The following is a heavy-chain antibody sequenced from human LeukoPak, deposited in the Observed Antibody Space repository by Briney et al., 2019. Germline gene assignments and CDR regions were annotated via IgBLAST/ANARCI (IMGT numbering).Heavy chain of an antibody. Sequence: GGSLRLSCAASEFTFNNYDMYWVRQGTGKGLEWVASISTSGDTYYPGSVKGRFIISRENAKNFLYLQMNSLRAGDTAVYYCARGGGSGWYSFDSWGRGALVTVSS. D-gene: IGHD6-19*01. V-gene: IGHV3-13*04. CDR1: EFTFNNYD. J-gene: IGHJ4*02. CDR3: ARGGGSGWYSFDS. CDR2: ISTSGDT.